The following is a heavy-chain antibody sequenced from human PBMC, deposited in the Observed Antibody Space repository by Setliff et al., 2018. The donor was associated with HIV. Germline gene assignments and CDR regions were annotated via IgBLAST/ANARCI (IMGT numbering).Heavy chain of an antibody. CDR1: GGSFSGYY. CDR2: INHSGST. CDR3: ARVPRRGRYCSGGSCYSRYGMDV. Sequence: PSETLSLTCAVYGGSFSGYYWSWIRRPPGKGLEWIGEINHSGSTNYNPSLKSRVTISVDTSTNQFSLKLSSVTAADTAVYYCARVPRRGRYCSGGSCYSRYGMDVWGQGTTVTVSS. J-gene: IGHJ6*02. D-gene: IGHD2-15*01. V-gene: IGHV4-34*01.